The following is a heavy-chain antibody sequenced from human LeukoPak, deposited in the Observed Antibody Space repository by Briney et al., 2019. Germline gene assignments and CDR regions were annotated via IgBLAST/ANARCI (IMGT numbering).Heavy chain of an antibody. CDR3: ARTPGIADYGMDV. J-gene: IGHJ6*02. V-gene: IGHV4-34*01. CDR1: GGSFSGYY. CDR2: INHSGST. D-gene: IGHD6-13*01. Sequence: PSETLSLTCAVYGGSFSGYYWSWIRQPPGKGLEWIGEINHSGSTNYNPSLKSRVTISVDTSKNQFSLKLSSVTAADTAVYYCARTPGIADYGMDVWGQGTTVTVSS.